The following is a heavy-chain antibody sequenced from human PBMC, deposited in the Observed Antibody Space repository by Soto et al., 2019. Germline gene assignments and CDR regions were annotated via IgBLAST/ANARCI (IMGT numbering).Heavy chain of an antibody. V-gene: IGHV3-48*03. CDR3: TRAAWFPYLSFY. CDR2: ISSSGSTA. Sequence: GGSPRLSCAASGFTFSRFELHWVRQAPGKGLEWISYISSSGSTAYYASSVEGRFTISRDNANNPVYLQMDSLRAEDTALYYCTRAAWFPYLSFYWGQGALVTVSS. D-gene: IGHD3-10*01. J-gene: IGHJ4*02. CDR1: GFTFSRFE.